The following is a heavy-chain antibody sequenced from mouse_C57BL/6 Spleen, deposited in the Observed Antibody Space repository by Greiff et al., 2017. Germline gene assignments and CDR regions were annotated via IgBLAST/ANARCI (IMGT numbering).Heavy chain of an antibody. CDR2: IYPGDGDT. D-gene: IGHD1-1*01. J-gene: IGHJ2*01. CDR3: VLRVVATPFDY. Sequence: QVQLQQSGPELVKPGASVKISCKASGYAFSSSWMNWVKQRPGKGLEWIGRIYPGDGDTNYNGKFKGKATLTADKSSSTAYMQLSSLTSEDSAVYFCVLRVVATPFDYWGQGTTLTVSS. V-gene: IGHV1-82*01. CDR1: GYAFSSSW.